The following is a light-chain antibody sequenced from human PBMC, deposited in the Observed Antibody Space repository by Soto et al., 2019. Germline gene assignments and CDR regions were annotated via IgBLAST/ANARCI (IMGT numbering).Light chain of an antibody. CDR2: EVN. CDR1: SSDVGGYNY. V-gene: IGLV2-8*01. J-gene: IGLJ2*01. Sequence: QAVVTQPPSASGSPGQSVTISCTGTSSDVGGYNYVSWYQQHPGKAPKLMIYEVNKRPSGVPDRFSGSKSGNTASLTVSGLQAEDEADYYCSSYAGSNNYVIFGGGTKLTVL. CDR3: SSYAGSNNYVI.